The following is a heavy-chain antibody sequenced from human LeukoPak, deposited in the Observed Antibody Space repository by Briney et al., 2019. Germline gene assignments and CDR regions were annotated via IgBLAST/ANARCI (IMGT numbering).Heavy chain of an antibody. D-gene: IGHD3-9*01. J-gene: IGHJ4*02. CDR1: GASISTSRHY. CDR3: ARGPTIFDY. CDR2: INHSGST. V-gene: IGHV4-39*07. Sequence: SETLSLTCTVSGASISTSRHYWGWIRQPPGKGLEWIGEINHSGSTNYNPSLKSRVTISVDTSKNQFSLKLSSVTAADTAVYYCARGPTIFDYWGQGTLVTVSS.